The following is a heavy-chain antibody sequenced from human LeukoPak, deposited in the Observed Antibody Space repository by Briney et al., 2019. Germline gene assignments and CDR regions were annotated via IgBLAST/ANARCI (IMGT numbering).Heavy chain of an antibody. CDR2: IYSSGST. V-gene: IGHV4-39*07. J-gene: IGHJ3*02. D-gene: IGHD3-10*01. CDR3: ARSDGYGLIGI. CDR1: GVSISSGSNY. Sequence: PSETLSLTCSVSGVSISSGSNYWGWIRQPPGKTLEWIGSIYSSGSTYYNPSLKSRVIILFDTAKNRFSLNLSSVTAADTAVYYCARSDGYGLIGIWGQGTMVTVSS.